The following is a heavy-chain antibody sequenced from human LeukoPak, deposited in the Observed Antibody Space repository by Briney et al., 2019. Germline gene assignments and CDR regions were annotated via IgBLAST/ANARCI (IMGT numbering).Heavy chain of an antibody. Sequence: PGGSLRLSCAASGFTVSNNYMSWVRQAPGKGLEWVSVIYSGNSKYYADSVKGRFTISRDNSKNTVYLQMNSLRVEDTAVYYCARDFECSGGSCYSACWGQGTLVTVSS. CDR3: ARDFECSGGSCYSAC. CDR1: GFTVSNNY. J-gene: IGHJ4*02. D-gene: IGHD2-15*01. CDR2: IYSGNSK. V-gene: IGHV3-53*01.